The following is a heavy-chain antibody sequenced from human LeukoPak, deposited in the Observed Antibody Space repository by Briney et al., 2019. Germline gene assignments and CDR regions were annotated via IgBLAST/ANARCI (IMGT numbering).Heavy chain of an antibody. J-gene: IGHJ4*02. CDR1: GGSISSSY. D-gene: IGHD2/OR15-2a*01. V-gene: IGHV4-59*08. Sequence: SETLSLTCTVSGGSISSSYWSWIRQPPRKGLEWIGYIYYNGNTKYHPSLESRVTISVDTSKNQFSLKLSSVTAADTAVYYCARHVRFYYAYFDYWGQGTLVTVSS. CDR2: IYYNGNT. CDR3: ARHVRFYYAYFDY.